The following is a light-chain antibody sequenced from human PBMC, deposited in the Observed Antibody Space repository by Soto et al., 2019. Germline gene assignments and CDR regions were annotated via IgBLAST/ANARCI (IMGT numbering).Light chain of an antibody. CDR3: QQYDSSPLT. J-gene: IGKJ4*01. V-gene: IGKV3-20*01. Sequence: EIVLTQSPGTLSLSPGERATLSCTASQSISGSYLAWYQQKPGQAPRVVIYGVSRRATGIPDRFSGSGSGTDFTLTISRLEPEDFAVYYCQQYDSSPLTFGGGTKVDIK. CDR1: QSISGSY. CDR2: GVS.